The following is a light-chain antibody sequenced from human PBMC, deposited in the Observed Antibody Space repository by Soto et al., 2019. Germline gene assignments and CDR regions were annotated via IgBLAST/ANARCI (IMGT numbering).Light chain of an antibody. J-gene: IGLJ1*01. CDR1: SSDVGGYNY. CDR3: TSYSSSSTFYV. V-gene: IGLV2-14*01. CDR2: EVT. Sequence: QSVLTQPPSASGSPGQSVTISCTGTSSDVGGYNYLSWYQHRPGKAPQLIIYEVTNRPSGVSHRFSGSKSGNTASLTISGLQAEDEADYYCTSYSSSSTFYVFGAGTKLTVL.